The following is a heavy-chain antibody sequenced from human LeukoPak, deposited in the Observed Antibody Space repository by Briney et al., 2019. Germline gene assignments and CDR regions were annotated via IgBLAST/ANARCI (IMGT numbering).Heavy chain of an antibody. CDR1: GYTFTGYY. D-gene: IGHD2-21*02. CDR3: ARGVVVVTAIPFDY. V-gene: IGHV1-2*03. CDR2: INPNSGGT. J-gene: IGHJ4*02. Sequence: LEASVKVSCKASGYTFTGYYMHWVRQAPGQGLEWMGWINPNSGGTNYAQKFQGRVSMTRDTSISTAYMELRSLRSDDTAVYYCARGVVVVTAIPFDYWGQGTLVTVSS.